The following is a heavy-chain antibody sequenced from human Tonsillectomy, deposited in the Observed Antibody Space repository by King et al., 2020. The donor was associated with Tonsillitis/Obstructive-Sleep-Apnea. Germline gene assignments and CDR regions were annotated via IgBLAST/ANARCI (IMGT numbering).Heavy chain of an antibody. CDR3: ARWDGGTNGFDAFEI. J-gene: IGHJ3*02. D-gene: IGHD3-16*01. CDR2: ISYSGST. Sequence: LQLQESGPGLVKPSETLSLSCTVPGGSISSYFWSWIRQPPGKGLEWIGYISYSGSTNYNPSLKSRVALSVDTSRNQFSLKLRSVTAADTAVYSCARWDGGTNGFDAFEIWGQGTPVTVSS. V-gene: IGHV4-59*01. CDR1: GGSISSYF.